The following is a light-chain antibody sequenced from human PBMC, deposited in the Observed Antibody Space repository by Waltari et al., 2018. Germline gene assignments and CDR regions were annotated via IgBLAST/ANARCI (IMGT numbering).Light chain of an antibody. CDR1: SGSLSTTSY. CDR2: KAN. J-gene: IGLJ3*02. Sequence: QTVVTQEPSLSVSPGGTVTLTCALSSGSLSTTSYAPWYQKTPGQAPRTPRYQAAPGPAPTKLVYKANARSSGGPDRLSCPHLRNKAALTITGAQADDESDYYCALYMGSGIWVFGGGTRLTVL. V-gene: IGLV8-61*01. CDR3: ALYMGSGIWV.